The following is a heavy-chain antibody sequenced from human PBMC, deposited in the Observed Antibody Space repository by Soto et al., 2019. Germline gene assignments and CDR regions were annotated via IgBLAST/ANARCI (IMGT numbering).Heavy chain of an antibody. V-gene: IGHV3-66*01. CDR2: IYSGGST. D-gene: IGHD2-15*01. Sequence: EVQLVESGGGLVQPGGSLRLSCAASGFTVSSNYMSWVRQAPGKGLEWVSVIYSGGSTNYADSVKGRFTISRDNSKNTLYLQLNTLRAEDTAVYYCAREGVVAASDWGQGTLVTVSS. CDR1: GFTVSSNY. J-gene: IGHJ4*02. CDR3: AREGVVAASD.